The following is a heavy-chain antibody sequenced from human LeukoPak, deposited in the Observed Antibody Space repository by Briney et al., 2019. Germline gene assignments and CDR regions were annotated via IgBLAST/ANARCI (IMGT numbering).Heavy chain of an antibody. J-gene: IGHJ4*02. D-gene: IGHD3-10*01. CDR3: ARDRNMVRGVIMAY. CDR2: ISAYNGNT. CDR1: GYTFTSYG. V-gene: IGHV1-18*01. Sequence: GASVKVSCKASGYTFTSYGISWVRQAPGQGLEWMGWISAYNGNTNYAQKLQGRVTMTTDTSTSTAYMELRSLRADDTAVYYCARDRNMVRGVIMAYWGQGTLVTVSS.